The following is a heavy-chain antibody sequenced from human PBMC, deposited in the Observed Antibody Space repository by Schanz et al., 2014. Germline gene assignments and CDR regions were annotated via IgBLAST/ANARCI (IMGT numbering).Heavy chain of an antibody. CDR1: GFTFSSYG. Sequence: QVQLVESGGGVVQPGRSLRLSCAASGFTFSSYGMHWVRQAPGKGLEWVAAMSYDGSIKYYADYVRGRFTISRDRFQNTLYLRMSSLRAEDTAVYYCARTRCDYGEVDYWGQGTLVTVSS. V-gene: IGHV3-33*01. J-gene: IGHJ4*02. CDR3: ARTRCDYGEVDY. CDR2: MSYDGSIK. D-gene: IGHD4-17*01.